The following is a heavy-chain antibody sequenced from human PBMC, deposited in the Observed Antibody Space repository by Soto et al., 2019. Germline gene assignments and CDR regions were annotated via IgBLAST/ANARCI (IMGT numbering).Heavy chain of an antibody. J-gene: IGHJ4*02. CDR2: IYYSGST. Sequence: PSATLPLTCTVSGDSVNSDNYYLSWVRQPPGKGLEWIGYIYYSGSTHYNPSLKSRLIISLDTSKNQFSLKLSSVTAADTAIYYCARTSWFDNSCSDYWGRGALVT. V-gene: IGHV4-30-4*01. D-gene: IGHD3-22*01. CDR1: GDSVNSDNYY. CDR3: ARTSWFDNSCSDY.